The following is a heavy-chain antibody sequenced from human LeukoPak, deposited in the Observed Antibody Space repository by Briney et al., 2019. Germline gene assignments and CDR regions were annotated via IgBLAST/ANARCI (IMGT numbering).Heavy chain of an antibody. V-gene: IGHV3-48*03. CDR1: GFTFSNYE. Sequence: GGSLRLSCAASGFTFSNYEMNWVRQAPGKGLEWISFISSSFIYYADSVKGRFTISRDNAKNSLYLQMNSLRAEDTAVYYCAREFVVRGGGTCTGSGFDYWGQGTLVTVSS. J-gene: IGHJ4*02. CDR3: AREFVVRGGGTCTGSGFDY. CDR2: ISSSFI. D-gene: IGHD2-15*01.